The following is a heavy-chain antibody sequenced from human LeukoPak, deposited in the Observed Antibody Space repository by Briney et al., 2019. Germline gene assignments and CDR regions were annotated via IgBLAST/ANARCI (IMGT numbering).Heavy chain of an antibody. D-gene: IGHD1-26*01. V-gene: IGHV3-23*01. J-gene: IGHJ4*02. CDR2: MNAAAGT. Sequence: PGGSLRLSCATSGFTFSKYAMSWVRQAPGKGLEWVSGMNAAAGTEYAESVKGRFTISRDNSKNTLSLQMNSLRAEDTALYYCAKDGRTSSPKWGQGILVTVSS. CDR1: GFTFSKYA. CDR3: AKDGRTSSPK.